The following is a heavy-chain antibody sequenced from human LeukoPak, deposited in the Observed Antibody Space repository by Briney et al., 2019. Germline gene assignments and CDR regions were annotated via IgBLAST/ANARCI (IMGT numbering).Heavy chain of an antibody. CDR3: ARDHSGGTTRGGAFDI. Sequence: PGGSLRLSCAASGFTVSSNYMSWVRQAPGKGLEWVSVIYSGGTTFYADSVKGRFTISRDNSKNTLYQQMNSLRAEDTAVYYCARDHSGGTTRGGAFDIWAKGQWSPSLQ. CDR2: IYSGGTT. D-gene: IGHD1-1*01. J-gene: IGHJ3*02. V-gene: IGHV3-53*05. CDR1: GFTVSSNY.